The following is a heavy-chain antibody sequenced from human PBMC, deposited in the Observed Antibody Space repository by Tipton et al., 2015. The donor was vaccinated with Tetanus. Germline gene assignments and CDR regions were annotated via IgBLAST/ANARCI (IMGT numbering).Heavy chain of an antibody. D-gene: IGHD2-15*01. CDR1: GFTFSSYA. J-gene: IGHJ4*02. CDR2: ISYDGSNK. CDR3: ATTTPQQVEKYCSGGSCYPYYFDY. Sequence: SLRLSCAASGFTFSSYAMHWVRQAPGKGLEWVAVISYDGSNKYYADSVKGRFTISRDNSKNTLYLQMNSLRAEDTAVYYCATTTPQQVEKYCSGGSCYPYYFDYWGQGTLVTVSS. V-gene: IGHV3-30-3*01.